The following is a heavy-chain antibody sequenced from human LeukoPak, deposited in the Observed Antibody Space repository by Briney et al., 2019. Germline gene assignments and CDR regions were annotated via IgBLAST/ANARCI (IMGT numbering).Heavy chain of an antibody. CDR1: GGSISSYY. J-gene: IGHJ4*02. V-gene: IGHV4-59*12. D-gene: IGHD4-11*01. CDR2: IYYSGST. Sequence: SETLSLTCTVSGGSISSYYWSWIRQPPGKGLEWIGYIYYSGSTNYNPSLKSRVTISVDTSKNQFSLKLSSVTAADTAVYYCARNSNDFDYWGQGTLVTVSS. CDR3: ARNSNDFDY.